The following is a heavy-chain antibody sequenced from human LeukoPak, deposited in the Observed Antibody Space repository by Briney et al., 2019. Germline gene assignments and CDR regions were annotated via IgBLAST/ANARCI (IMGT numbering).Heavy chain of an antibody. CDR3: ARGYYSSSRFDS. CDR1: GFTFSSYA. Sequence: GGSLRLSCAASGFTFSSYAMYWVRQAPGKGLEYVSDISSNGGSTYYANSVKGRFTISRDDSKNTLYLQMGSLRAEDMAVYYCARGYYSSSRFDSWGQGTLVTVSS. D-gene: IGHD6-13*01. J-gene: IGHJ4*02. CDR2: ISSNGGST. V-gene: IGHV3-64*01.